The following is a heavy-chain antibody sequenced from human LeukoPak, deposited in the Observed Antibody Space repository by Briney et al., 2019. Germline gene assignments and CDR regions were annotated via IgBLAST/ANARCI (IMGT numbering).Heavy chain of an antibody. J-gene: IGHJ4*02. CDR1: GFTFSSYW. Sequence: GGFLRLSCAASGFTFSSYWMNWVRQAPGKGLVWVSRTASDGSSTTYADSVKGRFSISRDNAKNTLYLQMNSLRVEDTAVYYCARGRPHGNDYWGQGTLVTVSS. CDR2: TASDGSST. V-gene: IGHV3-74*01. CDR3: ARGRPHGNDY. D-gene: IGHD4-23*01.